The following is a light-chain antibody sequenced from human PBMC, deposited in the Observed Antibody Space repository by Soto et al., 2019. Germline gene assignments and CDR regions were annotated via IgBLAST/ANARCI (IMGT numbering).Light chain of an antibody. Sequence: IVVTQDAGTLVLSRGGIATLARRASRSVGSLYLAWCQQKPGQAPRLLMYATSSRATGIPDRFSGSGSGTDFTLTISSLEPEDFAVYYCQHYGDSARTFGHGTRLEI. CDR1: RSVGSLY. CDR3: QHYGDSART. CDR2: ATS. J-gene: IGKJ5*01. V-gene: IGKV3-20*01.